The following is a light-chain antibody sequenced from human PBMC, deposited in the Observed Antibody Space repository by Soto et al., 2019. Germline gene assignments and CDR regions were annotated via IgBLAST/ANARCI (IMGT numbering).Light chain of an antibody. J-gene: IGLJ3*02. Sequence: QSILTQSPSASGTPGQTVTISCSGTSTNIGSNHVHWYQQLPGAAPKLLIYTDNQRPSGVPDRFSGSRSGTSASLAISGLRSEDEADYYCATWDGSLTGVVFGGGTQLTVL. V-gene: IGLV1-47*01. CDR2: TDN. CDR1: STNIGSNH. CDR3: ATWDGSLTGVV.